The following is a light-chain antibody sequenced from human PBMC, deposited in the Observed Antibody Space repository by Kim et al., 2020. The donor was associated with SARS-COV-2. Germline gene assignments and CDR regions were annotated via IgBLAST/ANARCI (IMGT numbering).Light chain of an antibody. J-gene: IGLJ2*01. CDR1: SSGIGAYNY. CDR2: DVT. Sequence: SIAVSCTGASSGIGAYNYVSWYQQHPGKAPKLMIYDVTYRPSGVSNRFSGSKSGNTASLTISGLQTDDEADYYCTSYTNSGAFVLFGGGTQLTVL. V-gene: IGLV2-14*03. CDR3: TSYTNSGAFVL.